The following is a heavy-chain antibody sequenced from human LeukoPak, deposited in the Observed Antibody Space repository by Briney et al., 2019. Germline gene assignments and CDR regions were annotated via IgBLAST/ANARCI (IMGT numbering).Heavy chain of an antibody. CDR1: GFTFSSYA. Sequence: PGGSLRLSCAASGFTFSSYAMHWVRQAPGKGLEYVSAISSNGGSTYYANSVKGRFTISRDISKNTLYLQMGSLRAEDMAVYYCARAPPKTHLTGYYLGEVDYWGQGTLVTVSS. CDR3: ARAPPKTHLTGYYLGEVDY. J-gene: IGHJ4*02. CDR2: ISSNGGST. D-gene: IGHD3-9*01. V-gene: IGHV3-64*01.